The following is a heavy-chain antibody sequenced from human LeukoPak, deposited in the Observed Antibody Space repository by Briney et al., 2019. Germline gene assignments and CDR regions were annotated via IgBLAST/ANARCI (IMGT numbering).Heavy chain of an antibody. V-gene: IGHV4-59*01. J-gene: IGHJ4*02. CDR1: GVSISSYY. CDR2: ISDSGST. CDR3: AKRGYSSSWNY. D-gene: IGHD6-13*01. Sequence: TSETLSLTCTVSGVSISSYYWSWIRQPPGKGLEWIGHISDSGSTTYNPSLKSRVTISPDRSKNQLSLKLSSMTAADTAVYYCAKRGYSSSWNYWGQGTLVTVSS.